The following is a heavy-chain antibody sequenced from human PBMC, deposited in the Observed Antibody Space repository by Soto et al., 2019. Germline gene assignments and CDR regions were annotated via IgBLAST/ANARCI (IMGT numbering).Heavy chain of an antibody. CDR2: INHSGST. CDR3: ARGFLGAAAGTKLTPLDY. Sequence: NPSETLSLTCAVYGGSFSGYYWSWIRQPPGKGLEWIGEINHSGSTNYNPSLKSRVTISVDTSKNQFSLKLSSVTAADTAVYYCARGFLGAAAGTKLTPLDYWGQGTLVTVSS. V-gene: IGHV4-34*01. J-gene: IGHJ4*02. CDR1: GGSFSGYY. D-gene: IGHD6-13*01.